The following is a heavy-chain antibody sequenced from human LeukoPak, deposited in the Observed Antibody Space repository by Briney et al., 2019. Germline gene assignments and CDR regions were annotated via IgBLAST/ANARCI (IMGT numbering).Heavy chain of an antibody. CDR2: ISWNSGSI. V-gene: IGHV3-9*03. D-gene: IGHD1-26*01. Sequence: GGSLRLSCAASGFTFDDYAMHWVRQAPGKGLEWVSGISWNSGSIGYADSVKGRFTISRDNAKNSPYLQMNSQRAEDMALYYCAKDWAEEPTEYFDYWGQGTLVTVSS. CDR3: AKDWAEEPTEYFDY. CDR1: GFTFDDYA. J-gene: IGHJ4*02.